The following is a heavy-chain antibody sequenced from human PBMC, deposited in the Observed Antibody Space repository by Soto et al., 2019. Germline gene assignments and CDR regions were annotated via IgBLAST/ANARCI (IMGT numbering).Heavy chain of an antibody. CDR3: AAHPPYGPLDH. CDR1: GGSISSSSNH. J-gene: IGHJ4*02. D-gene: IGHD4-17*01. Sequence: LETLSLTCTVSGGSISSSSNHWGWIRQPPGKGLEWIGNIYYGENTYYNPSLKSRVTISVDTSKNQFSLRLTSVTAADTAVYYCAAHPPYGPLDHWGQGTLVTVSS. V-gene: IGHV4-39*01. CDR2: IYYGENT.